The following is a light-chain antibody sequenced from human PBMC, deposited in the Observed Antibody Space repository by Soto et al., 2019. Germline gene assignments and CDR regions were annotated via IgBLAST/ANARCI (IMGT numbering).Light chain of an antibody. CDR1: QSIGVW. CDR3: QQYDIPSGT. J-gene: IGKJ1*01. V-gene: IGKV1-5*01. Sequence: DIQMTQSPSTLSSSVGDRVTITCRASQSIGVWLAWYQQKPGRAPKLLIYDASTLQRGVPSRFSGSGSGTEFTLNISSLQPEDFATYYCQQYDIPSGTFGQGTKVDIK. CDR2: DAS.